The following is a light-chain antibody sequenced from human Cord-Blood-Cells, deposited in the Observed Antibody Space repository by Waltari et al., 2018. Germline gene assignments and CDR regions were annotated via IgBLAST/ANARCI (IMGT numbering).Light chain of an antibody. CDR2: EGS. CDR1: SSDVGSYNL. CDR3: CSYAGSSTFV. V-gene: IGLV2-23*01. J-gene: IGLJ1*01. Sequence: QSALTQPASVSGSPGQSITISCTGTSSDVGSYNLVSWYQQHPGTAPKLMIYEGSKRPSGVSNRFSVSKSGNTASLTISGLQAEDEADYYCCSYAGSSTFVFGTGTKVTVL.